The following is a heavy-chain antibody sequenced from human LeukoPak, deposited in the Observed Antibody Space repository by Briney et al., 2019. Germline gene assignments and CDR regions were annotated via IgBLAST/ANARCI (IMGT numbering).Heavy chain of an antibody. CDR1: GYTFPRCG. CDR2: ISAYNGNT. Sequence: ASVKASCKASGYTFPRCGISWVRQAPGQGLEWMGGISAYNGNTNYAQKLQGRVTMTTDTSTSTAYMELRSLRSDDTAVYYCAGEIKYSSSDAFGYWGQGTLVTVSS. J-gene: IGHJ4*02. D-gene: IGHD6-6*01. V-gene: IGHV1-18*01. CDR3: AGEIKYSSSDAFGY.